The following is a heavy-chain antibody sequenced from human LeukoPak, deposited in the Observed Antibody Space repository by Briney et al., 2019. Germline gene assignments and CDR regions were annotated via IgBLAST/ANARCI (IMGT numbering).Heavy chain of an antibody. CDR2: IYYSGST. Sequence: PSETLSLTCTVSGGSISSYYWSWIRQPPGKGLEWIGYIYYSGSTNYNPSLKSRVTISVDTSKNQFSLELSSVTAADTAVYYCARRRYGDYDYWGQGTLVTVSS. J-gene: IGHJ4*02. D-gene: IGHD4-17*01. CDR1: GGSISSYY. CDR3: ARRRYGDYDY. V-gene: IGHV4-59*08.